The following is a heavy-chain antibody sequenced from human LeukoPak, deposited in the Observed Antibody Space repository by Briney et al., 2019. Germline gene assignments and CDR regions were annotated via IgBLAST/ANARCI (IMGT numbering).Heavy chain of an antibody. J-gene: IGHJ5*02. D-gene: IGHD5-12*01. CDR2: ISGSGGST. Sequence: GGSLRLSCVGSGFSLSGYWMSWVRQAPGKGLEWVSAISGSGGSTYYADSVKGRFTISRDNSKNTLYLQMNSLRAEDTAVYYCAITRRSGYDCCWFDPWGQGTLVTVSS. V-gene: IGHV3-23*01. CDR1: GFSLSGYW. CDR3: AITRRSGYDCCWFDP.